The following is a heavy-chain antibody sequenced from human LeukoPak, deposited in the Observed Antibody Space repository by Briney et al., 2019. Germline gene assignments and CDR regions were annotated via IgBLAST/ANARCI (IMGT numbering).Heavy chain of an antibody. CDR3: ARSRFRSSGYLGY. CDR2: MNPNSGNT. J-gene: IGHJ4*02. V-gene: IGHV1-8*03. Sequence: ASVKVSCKASEGTFSSYAISWVRQATGQGLEWMGWMNPNSGNTGYAQKFQGRVTITRNTSISTAYMELSSLRSEDTAVYYCARSRFRSSGYLGYWGQGTLVTVSS. CDR1: EGTFSSYA. D-gene: IGHD3-22*01.